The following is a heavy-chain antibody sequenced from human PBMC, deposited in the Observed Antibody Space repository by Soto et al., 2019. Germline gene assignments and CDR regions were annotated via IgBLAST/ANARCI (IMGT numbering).Heavy chain of an antibody. V-gene: IGHV4-39*01. J-gene: IGHJ6*02. CDR3: AGREYYYDSSGVYYGMDV. CDR1: GGSISSSSYY. CDR2: IYYSGST. D-gene: IGHD3-22*01. Sequence: PSETLSLTCTVSGGSISSSSYYWVWIRQPPGKGLEWIGSIYYSGSTYYNPSLKSRVTISVDTSKNQFSLKLSSVTAADTAVYYCAGREYYYDSSGVYYGMDVWGQGTTVTVSS.